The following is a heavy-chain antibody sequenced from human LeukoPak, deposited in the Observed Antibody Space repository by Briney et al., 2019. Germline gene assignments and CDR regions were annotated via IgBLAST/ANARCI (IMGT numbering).Heavy chain of an antibody. V-gene: IGHV4-34*01. CDR3: ARGPATAGYSSGWYFPFDY. Sequence: SETLSLTCAVYGGSFSGYYWSWIRQPPEKGLEWIGEINHSGSTNYNPSLKSRVTISVDTSKNQFSLKLSSVTAADTAVYYCARGPATAGYSSGWYFPFDYWGQGTLVTVSS. CDR1: GGSFSGYY. J-gene: IGHJ4*02. D-gene: IGHD6-19*01. CDR2: INHSGST.